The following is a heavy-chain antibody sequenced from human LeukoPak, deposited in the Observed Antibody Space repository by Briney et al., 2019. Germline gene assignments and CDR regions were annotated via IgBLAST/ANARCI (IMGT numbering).Heavy chain of an antibody. CDR1: GGSISTSTYY. Sequence: SETLSLTCTVSGGSISTSTYYWGWIRQPPGKGLEWIGSIYYSGSTYYNPSLKSRVTISVDTSKNQFSLRLSSVTAADTAVFYCATCSGGSCYLGHAFDIWGQGTMVTVSS. J-gene: IGHJ3*02. D-gene: IGHD2-15*01. CDR2: IYYSGST. CDR3: ATCSGGSCYLGHAFDI. V-gene: IGHV4-39*01.